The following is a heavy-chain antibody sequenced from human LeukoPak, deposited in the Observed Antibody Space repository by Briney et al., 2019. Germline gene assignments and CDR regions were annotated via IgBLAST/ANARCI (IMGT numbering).Heavy chain of an antibody. CDR3: AREPGYGDLYFDY. V-gene: IGHV4-59*11. CDR2: ISYSGST. Sequence: SETLSLTCRVHGGSISSHYWSSIRQPPGKGLEWNGYISYSGSTNYNPSLKSRASTSVDTSKNQFSLKLSSVTAADTAVYFCAREPGYGDLYFDYWGQGTLVTVAS. J-gene: IGHJ4*02. CDR1: GGSISSHY. D-gene: IGHD4-17*01.